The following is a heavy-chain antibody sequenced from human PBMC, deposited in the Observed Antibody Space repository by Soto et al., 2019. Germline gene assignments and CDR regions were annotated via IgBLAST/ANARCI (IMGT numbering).Heavy chain of an antibody. D-gene: IGHD3-10*01. CDR2: IYYSGST. CDR3: ARSMVRGVTTFDY. V-gene: IGHV4-39*01. J-gene: IGHJ4*02. CDR1: GGSISSSSYY. Sequence: KPSETLSLTCTVSGGSISSSSYYWGWIRQPPGKGLEWIGSIYYSGSTYYNPSLKSRVTISVDTSKNQFSLKLSSVTAADTAVYYCARSMVRGVTTFDYWGQGTLVTVSS.